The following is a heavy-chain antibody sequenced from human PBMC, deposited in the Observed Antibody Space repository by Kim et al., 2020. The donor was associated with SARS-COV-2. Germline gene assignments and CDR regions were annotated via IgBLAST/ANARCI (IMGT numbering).Heavy chain of an antibody. D-gene: IGHD3-16*02. Sequence: GGSLRLSCAASGFTFSSYGMHWVRQAPGKGLEWVAVIWYDGSNKYYADSEKGRFTISRDNSKNTLYLQMNSLRAEDTAVYYCAKDGGVWGSYRRYFDCWGQGTLVTVSS. CDR1: GFTFSSYG. CDR3: AKDGGVWGSYRRYFDC. J-gene: IGHJ4*02. V-gene: IGHV3-33*06. CDR2: IWYDGSNK.